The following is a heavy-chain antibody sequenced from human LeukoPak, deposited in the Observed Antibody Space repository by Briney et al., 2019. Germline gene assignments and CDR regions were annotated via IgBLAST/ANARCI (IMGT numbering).Heavy chain of an antibody. V-gene: IGHV1-2*02. J-gene: IGHJ4*02. CDR1: GYSFTGYY. CDR3: ARVRSTMVRGVIINPSCPFDY. D-gene: IGHD3-10*01. Sequence: ASVKVSCKASGYSFTGYYIHWVRQAPGQGLEWMGWISPNSGGANYTEEFQGRVTMTRDTSISTAYMELSSLRSDDTAVYYCARVRSTMVRGVIINPSCPFDYWGQGTLVTVSS. CDR2: ISPNSGGA.